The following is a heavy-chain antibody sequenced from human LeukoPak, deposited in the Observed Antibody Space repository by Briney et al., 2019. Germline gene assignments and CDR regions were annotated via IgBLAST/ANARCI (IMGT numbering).Heavy chain of an antibody. J-gene: IGHJ4*02. Sequence: PSETLSLTCTVSGGSISSSSYYWGWIRQPPGKGLEWIGSIYYSGSTYYNPSLKSRVTISVDTSKNQFSLKLSSVTTAGTAVFYCARTILYSYPTIDYWGQGTLVTVSS. V-gene: IGHV4-39*01. CDR3: ARTILYSYPTIDY. D-gene: IGHD5-18*01. CDR2: IYYSGST. CDR1: GGSISSSSYY.